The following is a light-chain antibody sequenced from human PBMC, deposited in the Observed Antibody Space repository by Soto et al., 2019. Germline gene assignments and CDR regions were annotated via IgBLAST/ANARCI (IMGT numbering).Light chain of an antibody. CDR3: HMYDSAPT. Sequence: DIQMTQSPSSLSASVGDRVTITCRPSRGIGNALAWYQQKPGTVPKLLIHSASTLQSGVPSRFSGSGSGTDFNLTISSLQPEDVASYYCHMYDSAPTFGPGTKVEIK. CDR1: RGIGNA. V-gene: IGKV1-27*01. CDR2: SAS. J-gene: IGKJ1*01.